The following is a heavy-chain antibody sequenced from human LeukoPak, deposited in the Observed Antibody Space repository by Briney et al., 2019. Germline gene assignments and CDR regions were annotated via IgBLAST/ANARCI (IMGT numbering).Heavy chain of an antibody. J-gene: IGHJ4*02. Sequence: PGGSLRLSCAASGFTFSSYSMNWVRQAPGKGLEWVSSISSSSSYIYYADSVKGRFTLSRDNAKNSLYLKMNSLRAEDTAVYYCAREDSVAGALADYWGQGTLVTVSS. CDR3: AREDSVAGALADY. CDR1: GFTFSSYS. D-gene: IGHD6-19*01. V-gene: IGHV3-21*01. CDR2: ISSSSSYI.